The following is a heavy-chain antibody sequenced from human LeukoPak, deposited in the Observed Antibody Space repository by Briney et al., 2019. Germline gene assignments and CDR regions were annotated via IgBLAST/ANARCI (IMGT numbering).Heavy chain of an antibody. V-gene: IGHV4-59*01. D-gene: IGHD6-13*01. CDR2: IYYSGTT. CDR1: GGSISSYY. CDR3: ARGVYIAAAQYGY. J-gene: IGHJ4*02. Sequence: PSETLSLTCTVSGGSISSYYWSSIRQPPGKGLERIGYIYYSGTTNYNPSLKSRVTISVDTSKNQFSLKLSSVTAADTAVYYCARGVYIAAAQYGYWGQGTLVSVSS.